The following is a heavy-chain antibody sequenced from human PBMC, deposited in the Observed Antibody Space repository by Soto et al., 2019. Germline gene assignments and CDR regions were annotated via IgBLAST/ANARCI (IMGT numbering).Heavy chain of an antibody. V-gene: IGHV3-9*01. CDR3: AKVRYYYDSSGYFVY. D-gene: IGHD3-22*01. CDR2: ISWNSGSI. Sequence: GGSLRLSCAASGFTFDDYAMHWVRQASGKGLEWVSGISWNSGSIGYADSVKGRFTISRDNAKNSLYLQMNSLRAEDTALYYCAKVRYYYDSSGYFVYWGQGTLVTVSS. J-gene: IGHJ4*02. CDR1: GFTFDDYA.